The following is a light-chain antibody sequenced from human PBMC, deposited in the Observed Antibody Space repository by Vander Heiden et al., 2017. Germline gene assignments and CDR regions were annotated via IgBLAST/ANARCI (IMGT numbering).Light chain of an antibody. J-gene: IGLJ2*01. Sequence: PLPLPPSVPRSPGHSLTTSCTGTSSDVGGYNYVSWYQQHPGKAPKLMIYEVSNRPSGVSNRFSGSKSGNTASLTISGRQAEDEADYYCSSYTSSSTRVFGGGTKLTGL. CDR3: SSYTSSSTRV. V-gene: IGLV2-14*01. CDR1: SSDVGGYNY. CDR2: EVS.